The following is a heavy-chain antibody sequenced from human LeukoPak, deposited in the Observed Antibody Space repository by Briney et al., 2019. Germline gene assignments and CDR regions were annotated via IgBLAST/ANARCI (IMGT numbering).Heavy chain of an antibody. J-gene: IGHJ6*02. D-gene: IGHD2-15*01. CDR1: GFSVTNNY. Sequence: GGSLRLSCAASGFSVTNNYMSWVRQAPGKGLEWVLTILGSGDTWSADSVKGRFTVSRDNAKNSLYLQMNSLRAEDTALYHCARAGYCSGGSCYPMPKYYYYYGMDVWGQGTTVTVSS. V-gene: IGHV3-66*01. CDR3: ARAGYCSGGSCYPMPKYYYYYGMDV. CDR2: ILGSGDT.